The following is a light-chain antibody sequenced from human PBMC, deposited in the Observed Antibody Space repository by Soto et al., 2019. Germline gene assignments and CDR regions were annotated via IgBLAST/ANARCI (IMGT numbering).Light chain of an antibody. CDR3: QQYYTYPRT. J-gene: IGKJ1*01. V-gene: IGKV1-8*01. Sequence: AIRMTQSPSSFSASTRDRVTITCRASQGVGTYLAWYQQKSGKAPKLLIYGASTLQSGVPSRFSGSGSGTDFTLTISSLQSEDFASYYCQQYYTYPRTFGQGTKVEVQ. CDR1: QGVGTY. CDR2: GAS.